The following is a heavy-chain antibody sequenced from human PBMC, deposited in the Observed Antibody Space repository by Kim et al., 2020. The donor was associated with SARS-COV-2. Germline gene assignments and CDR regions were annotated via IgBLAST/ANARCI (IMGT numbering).Heavy chain of an antibody. Sequence: GGSLRLSCAASGFTFSSYWMHWVRQAPGKGLVWVSRINSDGSSTSYADSVKGRFTISRDNAKNTLYLQMNSLRAEDTAVYYCARAPQGYSSSWYEYYYYYYGMDVWGQGTTVTVSS. V-gene: IGHV3-74*01. CDR1: GFTFSSYW. J-gene: IGHJ6*02. CDR2: INSDGSST. CDR3: ARAPQGYSSSWYEYYYYYYGMDV. D-gene: IGHD6-13*01.